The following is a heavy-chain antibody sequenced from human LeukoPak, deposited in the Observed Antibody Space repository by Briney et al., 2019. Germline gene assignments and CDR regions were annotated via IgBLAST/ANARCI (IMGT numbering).Heavy chain of an antibody. J-gene: IGHJ1*01. V-gene: IGHV4-59*01. CDR2: IYYSGST. Sequence: SETLSLTCTVPGGSISSYYWSWIRQPPGKGLEWIGYIYYSGSTNYNPSLKSRVTISVDTSKNQFSLKLSSVTAADTAVYYCARDYGDYRGYFQHWGQGTLVTVSS. CDR3: ARDYGDYRGYFQH. CDR1: GGSISSYY. D-gene: IGHD4-17*01.